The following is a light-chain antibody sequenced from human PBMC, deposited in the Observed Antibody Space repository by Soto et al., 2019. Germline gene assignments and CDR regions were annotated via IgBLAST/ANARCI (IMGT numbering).Light chain of an antibody. CDR3: QQYGSSAPT. J-gene: IGKJ1*01. V-gene: IGKV3-20*01. CDR1: RSVSNNY. Sequence: EIVLTQSPGTLSLSPGERATLSCRASRSVSNNYVAWYQRKPGQAPRLLIYGASSRATDIPRRFSGSGSGTDFTLTITRLEPEHFAVYYCQQYGSSAPTFGQGTKVESK. CDR2: GAS.